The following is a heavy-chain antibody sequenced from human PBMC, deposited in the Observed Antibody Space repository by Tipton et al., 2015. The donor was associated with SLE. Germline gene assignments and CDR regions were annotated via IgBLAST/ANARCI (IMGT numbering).Heavy chain of an antibody. Sequence: SLRLSCAASGFTFSSSAMYWVRQAPGKGLEWVAVISYDGSNKYYADSLKGRFTISRDNSKNTLYLQMNSLRAEDTAVYYCARPLLYYFDYWGQGTLVTVSS. CDR2: ISYDGSNK. V-gene: IGHV3-30*04. CDR1: GFTFSSSA. CDR3: ARPLLYYFDY. J-gene: IGHJ4*02.